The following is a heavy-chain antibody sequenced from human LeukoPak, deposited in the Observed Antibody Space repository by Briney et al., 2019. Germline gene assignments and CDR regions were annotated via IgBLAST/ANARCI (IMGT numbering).Heavy chain of an antibody. Sequence: ASVKVSCKVPGYTLTELSMHWVRQAPGKGLEWMGGFDPEDGETIYAQKFQGRVTMTEDTSTDTAYMELSSLRSEDTAVYYCATEGEWELQRGFAFDIWGQGTMVTVSS. J-gene: IGHJ3*02. CDR2: FDPEDGET. D-gene: IGHD1-26*01. CDR3: ATEGEWELQRGFAFDI. V-gene: IGHV1-24*01. CDR1: GYTLTELS.